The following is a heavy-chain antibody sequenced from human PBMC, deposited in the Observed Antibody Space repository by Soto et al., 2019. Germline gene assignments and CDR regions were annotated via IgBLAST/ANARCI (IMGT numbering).Heavy chain of an antibody. D-gene: IGHD1-26*01. CDR1: GFTFSRHW. Sequence: GGSLRLSCAASGFTFSRHWMHWVRQAPGKGLSWVSHIGPDGYRTREADSVKGRFIISRDNAKNTLYLQMNSLRAEDTAVYYCAKGGVGSTSNAFDIWGQGTMVTVSS. CDR2: IGPDGYRT. V-gene: IGHV3-74*01. CDR3: AKGGVGSTSNAFDI. J-gene: IGHJ3*02.